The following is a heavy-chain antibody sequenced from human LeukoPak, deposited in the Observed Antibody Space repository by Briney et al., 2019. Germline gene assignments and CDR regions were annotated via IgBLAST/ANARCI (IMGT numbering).Heavy chain of an antibody. D-gene: IGHD3-3*01. CDR2: IYYSGST. CDR3: ARGSPPLDFWSGYWFDP. Sequence: PSETLSLTCTVSGGSISSYYWGRIRQPPGKGLEWVGYIYYSGSTNYNPSLKSRVTISVDTSKNQFSLKLSSVTAADTAVYYCARGSPPLDFWSGYWFDPWGQGTLVTVSS. CDR1: GGSISSYY. J-gene: IGHJ5*02. V-gene: IGHV4-59*01.